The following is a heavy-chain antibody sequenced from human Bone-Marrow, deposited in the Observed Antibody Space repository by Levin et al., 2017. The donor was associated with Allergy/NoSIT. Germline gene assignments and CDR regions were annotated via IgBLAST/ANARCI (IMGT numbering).Heavy chain of an antibody. J-gene: IGHJ3*02. CDR2: ISSRSSHI. D-gene: IGHD5-18*01. CDR3: ARAKQGYIYDPFDM. Sequence: GESLKISCTVSGFSFNNYSMNWVRQAPGKGLEWVSSISSRSSHIYYVDSVEGRFTISRDNAKSSLFLQMNSLRAEDTAVYYCARAKQGYIYDPFDMWGQGTLVTVSS. CDR1: GFSFNNYS. V-gene: IGHV3-21*01.